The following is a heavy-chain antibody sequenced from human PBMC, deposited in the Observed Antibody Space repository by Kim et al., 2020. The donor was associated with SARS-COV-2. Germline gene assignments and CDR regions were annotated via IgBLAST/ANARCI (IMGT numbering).Heavy chain of an antibody. D-gene: IGHD3-10*01. J-gene: IGHJ6*02. Sequence: GGSLRLSCAASGFTFSSYGMNWVRQAPGKGLERVAAISDSGSSTFDADSVKGRFTISRDNSKNTLYLQMNSLRAEDTAVYYCAKRTGYHGSGYMDVWGQGTTVTVSS. V-gene: IGHV3-23*01. CDR1: GFTFSSYG. CDR3: AKRTGYHGSGYMDV. CDR2: ISDSGSST.